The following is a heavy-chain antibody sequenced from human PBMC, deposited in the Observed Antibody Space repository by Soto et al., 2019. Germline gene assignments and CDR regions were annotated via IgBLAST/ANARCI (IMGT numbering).Heavy chain of an antibody. Sequence: HPGGSLRLSCAASGFIFSNYAMHWVRQAPGKGLEWVAVIWYDGNNRYYSDSVEGRFTISRDNSKNTLYLEMSSLRAEDTAVYYCAGDLEGASTWGYRLDYWGQGTLVTVSS. J-gene: IGHJ4*02. CDR1: GFIFSNYA. CDR2: IWYDGNNR. D-gene: IGHD3-16*01. V-gene: IGHV3-33*01. CDR3: AGDLEGASTWGYRLDY.